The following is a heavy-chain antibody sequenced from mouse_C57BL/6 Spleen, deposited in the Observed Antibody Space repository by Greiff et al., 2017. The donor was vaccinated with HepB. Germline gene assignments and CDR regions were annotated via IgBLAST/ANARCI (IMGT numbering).Heavy chain of an antibody. D-gene: IGHD2-4*01. CDR2: INPSSGYT. CDR1: GYTFTSYW. Sequence: VQRVESGAELAKPGASVKLSCKASGYTFTSYWMHWVKQRPGQGLEWIGYINPSSGYTKYNQKFKDKATLTADKSSSTAYMQLSSLTYEDSAVYYCARRGFYYDYDGYAMDYWGQGTSVTVSS. V-gene: IGHV1-7*01. CDR3: ARRGFYYDYDGYAMDY. J-gene: IGHJ4*01.